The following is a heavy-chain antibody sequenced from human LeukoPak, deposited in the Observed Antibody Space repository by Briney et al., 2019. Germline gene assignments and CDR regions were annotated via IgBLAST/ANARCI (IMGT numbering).Heavy chain of an antibody. CDR2: IIPIFGTA. Sequence: SVKVSCKASGGTFSSYAISWVRQAPGQGLEWMGGIIPIFGTANYAQKFQGRVTITTDESTSTAYMELSSLRAEDTAVYYCARDAVDIVVVPANRAINYYYYMDVWGKGTTVTVSS. CDR1: GGTFSSYA. D-gene: IGHD2-2*03. CDR3: ARDAVDIVVVPANRAINYYYYMDV. V-gene: IGHV1-69*05. J-gene: IGHJ6*03.